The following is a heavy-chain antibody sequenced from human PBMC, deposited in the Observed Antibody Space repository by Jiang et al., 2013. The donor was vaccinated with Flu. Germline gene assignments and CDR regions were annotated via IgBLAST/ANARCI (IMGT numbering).Heavy chain of an antibody. CDR3: ARVGAGFHLDY. J-gene: IGHJ4*02. Sequence: KGLEWIGYIYYSGSTYYNPSLKSRVTISVDTSKNQFSLKLSSVTAADTAVYYCARVGAGFHLDYWGQGTLVTVSS. D-gene: IGHD3-10*01. V-gene: IGHV4-31*02. CDR2: IYYSGST.